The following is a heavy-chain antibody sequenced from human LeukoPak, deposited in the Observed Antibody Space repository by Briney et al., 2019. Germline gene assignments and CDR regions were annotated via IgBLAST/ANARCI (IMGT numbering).Heavy chain of an antibody. J-gene: IGHJ4*02. CDR1: GGSFSGYY. CDR3: ARALDYYDSSGYTYFAD. CDR2: INHSGST. Sequence: SETLSLTCAVYGGSFSGYYWSWIRQPPGKGLEWIGEINHSGSTNYNPSLKSRVTISVDTSKNQFSLKLSSVTAADTAVYYCARALDYYDSSGYTYFADWGQGTLVTVSS. D-gene: IGHD3-22*01. V-gene: IGHV4-34*01.